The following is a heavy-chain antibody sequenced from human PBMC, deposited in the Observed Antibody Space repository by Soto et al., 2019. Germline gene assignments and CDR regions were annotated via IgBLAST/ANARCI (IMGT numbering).Heavy chain of an antibody. J-gene: IGHJ4*02. D-gene: IGHD5-12*01. V-gene: IGHV3-66*01. CDR1: GFTVSSNY. Sequence: PGGSLRLSCAASGFTVSSNYMSWVRQAPGKGLEWVSVIYSGGSTYYADSVKGRFTISRDNSKNTLYLKMNSLRAEDTAVYYCASPRREYSGYDRFFYWGQGTLVTVSS. CDR2: IYSGGST. CDR3: ASPRREYSGYDRFFY.